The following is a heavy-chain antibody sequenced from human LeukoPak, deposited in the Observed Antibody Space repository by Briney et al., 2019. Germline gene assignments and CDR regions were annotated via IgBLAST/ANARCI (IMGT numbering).Heavy chain of an antibody. CDR2: ISRTSHTI. CDR1: GFTFSNYD. Sequence: GGSLRLSCAASGFTFSNYDMIWVRQAPGKGLEWVSYISRTSHTIYYADSVKGRLTISRGNAKNSLYLQMNSLRVEDTAVYSCARYLGGWSFDYWGQGTLVTVSS. V-gene: IGHV3-48*01. J-gene: IGHJ4*02. CDR3: ARYLGGWSFDY. D-gene: IGHD6-19*01.